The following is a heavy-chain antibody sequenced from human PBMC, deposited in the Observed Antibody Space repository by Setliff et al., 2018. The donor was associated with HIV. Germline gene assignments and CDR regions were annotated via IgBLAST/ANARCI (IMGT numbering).Heavy chain of an antibody. D-gene: IGHD1-1*01. CDR3: ARKGWNAYEAFDY. J-gene: IGHJ4*02. Sequence: PSETLSLTCAVYGGSFSGDSWNWIRQPPGKGLEWIGEINRSGGTKYNPSLKSRVTISVDMSKNHLSLSLTSVTAADTAIYFCARKGWNAYEAFDYWGQGSLVTVSS. CDR1: GGSFSGDS. CDR2: INRSGGT. V-gene: IGHV4-34*01.